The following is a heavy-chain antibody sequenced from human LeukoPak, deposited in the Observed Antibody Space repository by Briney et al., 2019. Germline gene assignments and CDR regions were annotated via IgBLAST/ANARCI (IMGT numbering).Heavy chain of an antibody. V-gene: IGHV4-61*09. J-gene: IGHJ3*02. CDR1: GGSISSGSYC. CDR3: ARHPRITMVRGAPGAFDI. Sequence: PSETLSLTCTVSGGSISSGSYCWSWIRQPAGKGLEWIGHIYSSGSTNYNPSLKSRVTISVDTSKNQFSLKLSSVTAADTAVYYCARHPRITMVRGAPGAFDIWGQGTMVTVSS. CDR2: IYSSGST. D-gene: IGHD3-10*01.